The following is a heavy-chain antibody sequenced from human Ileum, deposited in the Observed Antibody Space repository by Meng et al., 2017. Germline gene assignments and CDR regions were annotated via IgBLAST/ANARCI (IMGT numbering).Heavy chain of an antibody. CDR3: ARDPPYSKSIFDF. J-gene: IGHJ4*02. CDR1: GDSVSNEGDA. D-gene: IGHD2-21*01. V-gene: IGHV6-1*01. CDR2: TYYRSKWFS. Sequence: SQTLSLTCAISGDSVSNEGDAWNWIRQSPLRGFEWLGRTYYRSKWFSDYAVSVKSRINIKPDTSKNQFSLELRSVTPDDSAVYYCARDPPYSKSIFDFWGPGTLVTVSS.